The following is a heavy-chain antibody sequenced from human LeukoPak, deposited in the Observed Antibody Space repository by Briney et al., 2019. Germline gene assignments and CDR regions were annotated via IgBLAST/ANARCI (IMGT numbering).Heavy chain of an antibody. D-gene: IGHD4-17*01. CDR2: FDPEDGER. Sequence: ASVKVSCKVSGYTLTELSMHWVRQAPGKGLEWMGGFDPEDGERIYAQKFQGRVTMTEDTSTDTAYMELSSLRSEDTAVYSCARAHYGDYAFDYWGQGTLVTVSS. CDR1: GYTLTELS. J-gene: IGHJ4*02. CDR3: ARAHYGDYAFDY. V-gene: IGHV1-24*01.